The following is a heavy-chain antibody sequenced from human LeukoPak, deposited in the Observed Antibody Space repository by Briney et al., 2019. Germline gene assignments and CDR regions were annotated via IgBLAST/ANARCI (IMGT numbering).Heavy chain of an antibody. J-gene: IGHJ4*02. D-gene: IGHD5-18*01. CDR3: ASQRGYAYGFDS. CDR2: IYYSGNP. Sequence: SETLSLTCTVSGGSISSSSYYWGWIRQPPGKGLEWIGHIYYSGNPTYNPSLKSRFTISVDPSKNQVALKVRSVTTEDTAVYYCASQRGYAYGFDSWGQGTRVTVSP. V-gene: IGHV4-61*05. CDR1: GGSISSSSYY.